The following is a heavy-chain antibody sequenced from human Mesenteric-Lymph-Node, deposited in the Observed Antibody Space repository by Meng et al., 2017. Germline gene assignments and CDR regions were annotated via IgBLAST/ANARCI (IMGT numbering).Heavy chain of an antibody. V-gene: IGHV4-61*01. CDR3: ARESDYGDFDY. J-gene: IGHJ4*02. CDR2: NYYSGST. Sequence: EPGPGVVRPSENRTLTCTGSAGSVSSGSYYWTWIRQPPGKGLEWIGYNYYSGSTNYPPSLKSRVTISVDTSKNQFSRKLSSVTAADTAVYYCARESDYGDFDYWGQGTLVTVSS. CDR1: AGSVSSGSYY. D-gene: IGHD4-17*01.